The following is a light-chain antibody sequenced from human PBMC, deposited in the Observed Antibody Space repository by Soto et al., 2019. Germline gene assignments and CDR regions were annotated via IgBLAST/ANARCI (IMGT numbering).Light chain of an antibody. CDR3: QQRNFWLT. CDR2: DIS. CDR1: QSVTRF. V-gene: IGKV3-11*01. J-gene: IGKJ4*01. Sequence: DIVLTQAPATLSLSPGERGTLTCRASQSVTRFLAWYKQKPCQDPRLLIYDISNRAAGIPARFSGSGSGTDFTLTISRLEPEDFAVYYCQQRNFWLTFGGGTKVDIK.